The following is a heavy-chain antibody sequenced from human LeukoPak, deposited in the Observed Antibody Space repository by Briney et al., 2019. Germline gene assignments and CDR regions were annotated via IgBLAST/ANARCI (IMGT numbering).Heavy chain of an antibody. J-gene: IGHJ5*02. V-gene: IGHV3-21*01. CDR2: ISSSSSYI. CDR1: GFTFSSYS. CDR3: ARDCSGYSYRLRSAWFDP. Sequence: GGSLRLSCAASGFTFSSYSMNWVRQAPGKGLEWVSSISSSSSYIYYADSVKGRFTISRDNAKNSLYLQMNSLRAEDTAVYYCARDCSGYSYRLRSAWFDPWGQGTLVTVSS. D-gene: IGHD5-18*01.